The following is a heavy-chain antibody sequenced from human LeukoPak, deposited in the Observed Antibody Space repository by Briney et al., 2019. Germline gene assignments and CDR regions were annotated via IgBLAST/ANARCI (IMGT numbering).Heavy chain of an antibody. D-gene: IGHD6-13*01. CDR1: GYTFTSYD. J-gene: IGHJ4*02. Sequence: GASVKVSCKASGYTFTSYDINWVRQATGQGLEWMGWMNPSSGNTGYAQKFQGRVTITRNTSISTAYMELSSLRSEDTAVYYCARGSVAAAGSLDYWGQGTLVTVSS. CDR3: ARGSVAAAGSLDY. CDR2: MNPSSGNT. V-gene: IGHV1-8*03.